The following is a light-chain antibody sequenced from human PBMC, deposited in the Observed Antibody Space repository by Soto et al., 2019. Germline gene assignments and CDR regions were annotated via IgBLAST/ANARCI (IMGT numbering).Light chain of an antibody. Sequence: EIVMTQPPATLSVSPGERATLSCSSMQSISSNLAWYHHKPGQAPRLLIYGASTRATGIPARFSGSGSGTEFTLTISSVQSEDFAVYYCQQYKNWPPTWTFGQGTKVDIK. CDR1: QSISSN. CDR3: QQYKNWPPTWT. CDR2: GAS. V-gene: IGKV3-15*01. J-gene: IGKJ1*01.